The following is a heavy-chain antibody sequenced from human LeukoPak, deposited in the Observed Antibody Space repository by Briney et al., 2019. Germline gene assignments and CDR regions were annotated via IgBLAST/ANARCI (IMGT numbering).Heavy chain of an antibody. V-gene: IGHV1-46*01. Sequence: GASVKVSCKASGYTFTSYYMHWVRQAPGQGLEWMGIINPSGGSTSYAQKFQGRVTMTRDTSTSTVYMELSSLRSEDTAVYYCARDHSFWSGYYGAIDYWGQGTLVTVSS. J-gene: IGHJ4*02. CDR1: GYTFTSYY. CDR2: INPSGGST. CDR3: ARDHSFWSGYYGAIDY. D-gene: IGHD3-3*01.